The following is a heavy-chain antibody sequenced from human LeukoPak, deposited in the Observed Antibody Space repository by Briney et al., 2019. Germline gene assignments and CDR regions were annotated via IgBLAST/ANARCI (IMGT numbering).Heavy chain of an antibody. V-gene: IGHV1-2*02. D-gene: IGHD2-15*01. Sequence: ASVKVSCKASGYSITGYYMHWVRPAPGQGLEWMGWINANNGATKYAQKFQARVTMTRDTSISTAYMEVSSLTSDDTAVYYCARDFGGSCDYWGQGTLVTVSS. CDR1: GYSITGYY. CDR2: INANNGAT. CDR3: ARDFGGSCDY. J-gene: IGHJ4*02.